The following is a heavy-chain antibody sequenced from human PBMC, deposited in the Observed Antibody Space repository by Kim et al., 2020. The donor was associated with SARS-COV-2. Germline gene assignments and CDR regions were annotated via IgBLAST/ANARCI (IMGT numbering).Heavy chain of an antibody. D-gene: IGHD3-10*01. CDR3: AGVGSGSYYNV. V-gene: IGHV4-39*01. Sequence: SETLSLTCTVSGGSISSSSYYWGWIRQPPGKGLEWIGSIYYSGSTYYNPSLKSRVTISVDTSKNQFSLKLSSVTAADTAVYYCAGVGSGSYYNVWGQGTLVTVSS. CDR2: IYYSGST. CDR1: GGSISSSSYY. J-gene: IGHJ4*02.